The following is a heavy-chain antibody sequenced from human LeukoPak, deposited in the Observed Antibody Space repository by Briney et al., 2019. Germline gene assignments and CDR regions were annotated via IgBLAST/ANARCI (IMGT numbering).Heavy chain of an antibody. V-gene: IGHV4-39*01. Sequence: SETLSLTCTVSGGSISSSSYYWGWIRQPPGKGLEWIGSIYYSGSTYYNPSLKSRVTISVDTSKNQFSLKLSSVTAADTAVYYCARCPNYYDSNYYFDYWGQGTLVTVSS. CDR2: IYYSGST. CDR3: ARCPNYYDSNYYFDY. J-gene: IGHJ4*02. D-gene: IGHD3-22*01. CDR1: GGSISSSSYY.